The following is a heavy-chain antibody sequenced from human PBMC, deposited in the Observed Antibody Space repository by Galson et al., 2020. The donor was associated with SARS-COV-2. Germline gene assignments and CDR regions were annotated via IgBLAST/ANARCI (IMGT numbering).Heavy chain of an antibody. J-gene: IGHJ2*01. V-gene: IGHV4-30-4*07. CDR1: GGSFSSGGYA. CDR2: VYYSGST. D-gene: IGHD4-17*01. Sequence: SETLSLTCAVSGGSFSSGGYAWSWIRQSPGKGLEWVGCVYYSGSTYYNPSIKSRVSMSVDTSKNQFSLRLNSVTAADTAVYYCARRVTTSWYFDVWGRGTLVTVSS. CDR3: ARRVTTSWYFDV.